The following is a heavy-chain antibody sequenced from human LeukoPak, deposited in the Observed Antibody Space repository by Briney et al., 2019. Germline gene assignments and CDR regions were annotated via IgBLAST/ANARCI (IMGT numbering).Heavy chain of an antibody. CDR3: ARAPRRGAAAGIPNDY. CDR2: ISAYNGNT. J-gene: IGHJ4*02. CDR1: GYTFTSYG. V-gene: IGHV1-18*01. Sequence: GASVKVSCKASGYTFTSYGISWVRQAPGQGLEWMGWISAYNGNTNYAQKFQGRVTITADESTSTAYMELSSLRSEDTAVYYCARAPRRGAAAGIPNDYWGQGTLVTVSS. D-gene: IGHD6-13*01.